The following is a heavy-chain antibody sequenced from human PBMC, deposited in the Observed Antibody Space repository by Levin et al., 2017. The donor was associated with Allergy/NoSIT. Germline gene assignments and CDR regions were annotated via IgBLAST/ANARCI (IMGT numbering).Heavy chain of an antibody. CDR2: IYWNDDK. V-gene: IGHV2-5*01. CDR1: GFSLSTSGVG. J-gene: IGHJ4*02. D-gene: IGHD3-3*01. Sequence: SGPTLVKPTQTLTLTCTFSGFSLSTSGVGVGWIRQPPGKALEWLALIYWNDDKRYSPSLKSRLTITKDTSKNQVVLTMTNMDPVDTATYYCAQGAVAYYDFGSGYSPVDYWGQGTLVTVSS. CDR3: AQGAVAYYDFGSGYSPVDY.